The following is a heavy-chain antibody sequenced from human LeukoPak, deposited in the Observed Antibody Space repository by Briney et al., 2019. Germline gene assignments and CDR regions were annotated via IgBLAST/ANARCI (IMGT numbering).Heavy chain of an antibody. CDR2: MNPNSGNT. Sequence: ASVKVSRKASGYTFHSYDIHWVGPATGQWLEWRGWMNPNSGNTGYEQKFQGRVTMTRNTSISTAYMELSSMRSEDTAVYYCARGGYSPIWGQGTMVTVSS. CDR1: GYTFHSYD. V-gene: IGHV1-8*01. CDR3: ARGGYSPI. J-gene: IGHJ3*02. D-gene: IGHD5-12*01.